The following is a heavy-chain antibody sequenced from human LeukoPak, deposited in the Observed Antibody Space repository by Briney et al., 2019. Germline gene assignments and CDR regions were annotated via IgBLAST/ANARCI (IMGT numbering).Heavy chain of an antibody. CDR2: IYHSGTT. J-gene: IGHJ4*02. Sequence: PSETLSLTCTVSGGSISSGGFYWSWIRQLPGKGLEWIGYIYHSGTTYYNPSLKSRVTISIDTSKNHFSLSLSSVTAADTAVYYCARDSGGYSTLDYWGQGTLVTVSS. V-gene: IGHV4-31*03. D-gene: IGHD2-15*01. CDR1: GGSISSGGFY. CDR3: ARDSGGYSTLDY.